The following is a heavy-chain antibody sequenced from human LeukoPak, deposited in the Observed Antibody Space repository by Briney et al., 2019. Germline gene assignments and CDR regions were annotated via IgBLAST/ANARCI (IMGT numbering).Heavy chain of an antibody. CDR1: GGSISSSSYY. J-gene: IGHJ4*02. Sequence: SETRSLTCSVSGGSISSSSYYWGWFRQPPGKLLACIGSIHYSGSTYYNPSLTSRVTISVDTSKNQFSLKLSSVTAADTAVYYCARTPLNQWLDHWGQGTLVTVSS. CDR2: IHYSGST. CDR3: ARTPLNQWLDH. D-gene: IGHD5-12*01. V-gene: IGHV4-39*01.